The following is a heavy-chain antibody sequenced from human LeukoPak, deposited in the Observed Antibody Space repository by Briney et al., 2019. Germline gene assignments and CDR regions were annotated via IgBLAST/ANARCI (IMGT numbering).Heavy chain of an antibody. CDR1: GGSISSYY. Sequence: SETLSLTCTVSGGSISSYYWSWIRQPPGKRLEWIGYIYYSGSTNYNPSLKSRVTISVDTSKNQFSLKLSSVTAADTAVYYCARARGGYNRNYDYWGQGTLVTVSS. V-gene: IGHV4-59*01. D-gene: IGHD5-24*01. J-gene: IGHJ4*02. CDR2: IYYSGST. CDR3: ARARGGYNRNYDY.